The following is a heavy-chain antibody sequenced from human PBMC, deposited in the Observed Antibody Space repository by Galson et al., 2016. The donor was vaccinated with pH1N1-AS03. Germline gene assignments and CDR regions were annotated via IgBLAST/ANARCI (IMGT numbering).Heavy chain of an antibody. CDR1: GDSVSSNSAA. J-gene: IGHJ5*02. D-gene: IGHD6-6*01. Sequence: CAISGDSVSSNSAAWNWIRQSPSRGLEWLGRTYYRSKWYNDYAVSVKSRITINPDTSKNQFSLQLNSVTPEDTAVYYYARGHYSSSFYWFDPWGQGTLVTVSS. V-gene: IGHV6-1*01. CDR2: TYYRSKWYN. CDR3: ARGHYSSSFYWFDP.